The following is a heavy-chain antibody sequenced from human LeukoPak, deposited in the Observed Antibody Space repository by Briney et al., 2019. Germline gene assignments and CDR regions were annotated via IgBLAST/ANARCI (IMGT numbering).Heavy chain of an antibody. Sequence: ASVKVSCKASGYTFTTYPMNWVRQAPGQGLEWMGWINTNTGNPTYAQGFTGRFVFSLDTSVSTAYLQISSLKAEDTAVYYCAREMSRDGYNYHWGPYGNDAFDIWGQGTMVTVSS. CDR2: INTNTGNP. D-gene: IGHD5-24*01. CDR1: GYTFTTYP. J-gene: IGHJ3*02. V-gene: IGHV7-4-1*02. CDR3: AREMSRDGYNYHWGPYGNDAFDI.